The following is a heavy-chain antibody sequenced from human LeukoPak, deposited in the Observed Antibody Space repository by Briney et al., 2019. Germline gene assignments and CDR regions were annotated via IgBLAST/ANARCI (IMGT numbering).Heavy chain of an antibody. Sequence: PSETLSLTCAVYGGSFSNYYWSCIRQPPGKGLEWIGEINHSGSTNYNPSLKSRVTISVDTSKNQFSLNLSSVTAADTAVYYCARGRRARRWLHGRGVYGVDVWGQGTTVTVSS. CDR1: GGSFSNYY. V-gene: IGHV4-34*01. CDR3: ARGRRARRWLHGRGVYGVDV. J-gene: IGHJ6*02. CDR2: INHSGST. D-gene: IGHD4-17*01.